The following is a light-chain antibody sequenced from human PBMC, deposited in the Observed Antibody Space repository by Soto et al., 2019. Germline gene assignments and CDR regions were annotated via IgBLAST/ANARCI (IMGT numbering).Light chain of an antibody. CDR2: EVS. CDR1: SSDVGGYNF. V-gene: IGLV2-14*03. Sequence: QSVLTQPASVFGSPGQSITFSCTGTSSDVGGYNFVSWYQQHPGKAPKLMIYEVSSRPSGISNRFSGSKSGNTASLPISGLQPEDEADYYCCSYTTSTTGVFGAGTQV. CDR3: CSYTTSTTGV. J-gene: IGLJ1*01.